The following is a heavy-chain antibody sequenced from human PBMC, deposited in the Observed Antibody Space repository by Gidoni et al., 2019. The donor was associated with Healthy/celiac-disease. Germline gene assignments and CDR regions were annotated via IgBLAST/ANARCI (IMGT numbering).Heavy chain of an antibody. CDR3: AHRHSGWELFGY. Sequence: QITLKESGPTLVKPTQTLTLTCTFSGFSLSTSGVGVGWIRQPPGKALEWLALIYWDDDKRYSPSLKSRLTITKDTSKNQVVLTMTNMDPVDTATYYWAHRHSGWELFGYWGQGTLVTVSS. J-gene: IGHJ4*02. D-gene: IGHD1-26*01. V-gene: IGHV2-5*02. CDR1: GFSLSTSGVG. CDR2: IYWDDDK.